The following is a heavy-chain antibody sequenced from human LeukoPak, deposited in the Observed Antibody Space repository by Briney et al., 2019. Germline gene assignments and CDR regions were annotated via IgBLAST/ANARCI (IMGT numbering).Heavy chain of an antibody. CDR1: GLPFSSYA. CDR3: AKPAVSGTGY. D-gene: IGHD6-19*01. CDR2: ITKSGDST. V-gene: IGHV3-23*01. Sequence: GGSLRLSCAASGLPFSSYAITWVRQAPGKGLEWVSAITKSGDSTYYADSVKGRFTISRDNSKNTLYLQMNSLRADDTAVYYCAKPAVSGTGYWGQGTLVTVSS. J-gene: IGHJ4*02.